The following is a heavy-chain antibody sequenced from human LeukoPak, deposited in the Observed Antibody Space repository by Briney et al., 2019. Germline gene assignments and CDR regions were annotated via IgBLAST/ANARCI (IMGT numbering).Heavy chain of an antibody. V-gene: IGHV3-21*01. D-gene: IGHD2-15*01. J-gene: IGHJ4*02. Sequence: PGGSLRLSCAASGFTFSSYGMNWVRQAPGKGLEWVSSISSSSSYIYYADSVKGRSTISRDNAKNSLYLQMNSLRAEDTAVYYCARDRVGAADWGQGTLVTVSS. CDR2: ISSSSSYI. CDR3: ARDRVGAAD. CDR1: GFTFSSYG.